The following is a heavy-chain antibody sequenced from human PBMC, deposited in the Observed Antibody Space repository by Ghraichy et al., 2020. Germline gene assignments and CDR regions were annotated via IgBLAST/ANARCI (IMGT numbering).Heavy chain of an antibody. CDR2: LTNSGDTK. J-gene: IGHJ4*02. D-gene: IGHD1-1*01. CDR1: GFTFSNFA. V-gene: IGHV3-23*01. Sequence: GESLNISCAVSGFTFSNFAMNWVRQAPGKGLEWVSGLTNSGDTKYYADSVKGRFAISRDNAENSLYLQMNSLRAEDTAVYYCATHNNWAFNYWGQGTLVTVSS. CDR3: ATHNNWAFNY.